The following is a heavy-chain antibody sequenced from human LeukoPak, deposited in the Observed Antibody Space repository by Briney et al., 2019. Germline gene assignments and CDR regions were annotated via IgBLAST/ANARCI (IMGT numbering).Heavy chain of an antibody. D-gene: IGHD5-12*01. CDR1: GFTFSSYA. V-gene: IGHV3-23*01. CDR2: ICGSGGST. Sequence: PGGSLRLSCVASGFTFSSYAMSWVRQAPGKGLEWVSAICGSGGSTYYADSVKGRFTISRDNSKNTLYLQMNSLRAEDTAVSYCANPFRSGYHVGSEAPWGQGTLVTVSS. CDR3: ANPFRSGYHVGSEAP. J-gene: IGHJ5*02.